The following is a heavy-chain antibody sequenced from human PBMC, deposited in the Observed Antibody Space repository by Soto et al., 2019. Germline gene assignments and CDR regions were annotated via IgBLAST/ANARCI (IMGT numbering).Heavy chain of an antibody. J-gene: IGHJ5*02. D-gene: IGHD3-10*01. CDR2: IIPILGIP. CDR1: GGTFSRYT. Sequence: SVKVSCKASGGTFSRYTITWVRQAPGQGLEWMGRIIPILGIPNYAQKFQGRVTITTDKSTSTAYMELSSLRSEDTAVYYCARDLLFDPWGQGTLVTVSS. V-gene: IGHV1-69*02. CDR3: ARDLLFDP.